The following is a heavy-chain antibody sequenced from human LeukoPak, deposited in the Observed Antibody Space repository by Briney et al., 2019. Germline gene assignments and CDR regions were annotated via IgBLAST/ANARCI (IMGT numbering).Heavy chain of an antibody. CDR2: ISWNSGSI. D-gene: IGHD6-6*01. CDR1: GFTFDDYA. Sequence: GGSLRLSCAASGFTFDDYAMHWVRQAPGKGLEWVSGISWNSGSIGYADSVKGRFTISRDNAKNSLYLQMNSLRAEDMALYYCVKGAYSSSSSSFEYWGQGTLVTVSS. J-gene: IGHJ4*02. V-gene: IGHV3-9*03. CDR3: VKGAYSSSSSSFEY.